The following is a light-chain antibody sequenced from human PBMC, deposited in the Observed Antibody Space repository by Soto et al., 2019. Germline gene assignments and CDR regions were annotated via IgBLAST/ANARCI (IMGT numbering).Light chain of an antibody. CDR2: GAS. CDR1: QSVSSSY. V-gene: IGKV3-20*01. Sequence: EIVLTQSPGTLSLSPGERATLSCRASQSVSSSYLAWYQQKPGQAPGLLIYGASSRATGIPDRFSGSGSGTDFTLTISRLEPEDCAVYYCQQYGSSPPWTFGQGTKVEIK. J-gene: IGKJ1*01. CDR3: QQYGSSPPWT.